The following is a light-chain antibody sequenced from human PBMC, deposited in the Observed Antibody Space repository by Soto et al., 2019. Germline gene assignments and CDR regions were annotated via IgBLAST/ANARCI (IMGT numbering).Light chain of an antibody. V-gene: IGLV1-44*01. CDR3: AAWDDSLAEAV. CDR2: NNY. J-gene: IGLJ7*01. Sequence: QTVVTQPPSASGTPGQRVTISCSGSSSNIGSNTVNWYQQLPGTAPKLLIYNNYQRPSGVPDRFSGSTSGTSASLAISGLQSEDEADYYCAAWDDSLAEAVFGGGTQLTVL. CDR1: SSNIGSNT.